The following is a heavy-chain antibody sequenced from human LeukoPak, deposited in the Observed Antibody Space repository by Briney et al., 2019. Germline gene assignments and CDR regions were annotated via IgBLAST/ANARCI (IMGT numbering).Heavy chain of an antibody. J-gene: IGHJ5*02. CDR3: AKVSGFTTLVIGYNWFDP. V-gene: IGHV3-23*01. CDR2: ISDSGGAT. CDR1: GFSFSTYG. Sequence: PGGSLRLSCAASGFSFSTYGMTWVRQAPGKGLEWVSTISDSGGATYYADSVNGRFTISRDSSRNTLFLRMNSLRDEDTAVYYCAKVSGFTTLVIGYNWFDPWGQGTLITVSS. D-gene: IGHD5-18*01.